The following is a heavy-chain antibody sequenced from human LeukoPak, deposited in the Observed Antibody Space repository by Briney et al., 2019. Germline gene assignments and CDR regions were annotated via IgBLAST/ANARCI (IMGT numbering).Heavy chain of an antibody. CDR3: ARLDYYDSSGYRYYYYYYMDV. CDR1: GGSLSSSSYY. J-gene: IGHJ6*03. CDR2: IYYSGST. V-gene: IGHV4-39*07. Sequence: SETLSLTCTVSGGSLSSSSYYWGWIRQPPGTGLEWIGSIYYSGSTYYNPSLKSRVTISVDTSKNQFSLKLSSVTAADTAVYYCARLDYYDSSGYRYYYYYYMDVWGKGTTVTVSS. D-gene: IGHD3-22*01.